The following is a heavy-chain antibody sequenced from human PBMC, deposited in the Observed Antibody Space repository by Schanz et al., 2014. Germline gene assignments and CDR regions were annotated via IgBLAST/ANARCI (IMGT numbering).Heavy chain of an antibody. J-gene: IGHJ6*02. CDR3: ARNWGRHFYSYYGMDV. Sequence: EVQLVESGGGLVQPGGSLRLSCAASGFTFSTYAMTWVRQAPGKGLEWVSSISIRGGNTYYTDSVKGRFTISRDNSKNTLDLQMSSLRGEDTAVYYCARNWGRHFYSYYGMDVWGQGTTVTVS. CDR1: GFTFSTYA. V-gene: IGHV3-23*04. D-gene: IGHD3-16*01. CDR2: ISIRGGNT.